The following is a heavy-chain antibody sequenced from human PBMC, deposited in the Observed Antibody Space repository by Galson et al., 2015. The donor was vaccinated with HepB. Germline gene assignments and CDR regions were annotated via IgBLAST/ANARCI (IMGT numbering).Heavy chain of an antibody. CDR2: ISGSGGST. J-gene: IGHJ4*02. CDR3: AKVYYCAKGYFDY. V-gene: IGHV3-23*01. D-gene: IGHD2/OR15-2a*01. Sequence: SLRLSCAASGFTFSSYAMSCVRQAPGKGLEWVSAISGSGGSTYYADSVKGRFTISRDNSKNTLYLQMDSLRAEDTAVYYCAKVYYCAKGYFDYWGQGTLVTVSS. CDR1: GFTFSSYA.